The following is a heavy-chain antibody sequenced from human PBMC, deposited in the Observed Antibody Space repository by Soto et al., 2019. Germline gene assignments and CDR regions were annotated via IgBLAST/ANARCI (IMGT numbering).Heavy chain of an antibody. CDR1: GFTFSNAW. CDR2: IKSKTDGGTT. Sequence: VQLVESGGGVVQPGRSLRLSCAASGFTFSNAWMSWVRQAPGKGLEWVGRIKSKTDGGTTDYAAPVKGRFTISRDDSKNTLYLQMNSLKTEDTAVYYCTTLDFITMIVVAGDDYWGQGTLVTVSS. CDR3: TTLDFITMIVVAGDDY. D-gene: IGHD3-22*01. V-gene: IGHV3-15*01. J-gene: IGHJ4*02.